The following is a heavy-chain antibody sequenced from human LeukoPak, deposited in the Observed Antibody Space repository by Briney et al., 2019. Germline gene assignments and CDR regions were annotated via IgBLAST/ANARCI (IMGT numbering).Heavy chain of an antibody. Sequence: GGSLRLSWAASGFSFNNSEMYWVRQAPGKGLEWVSYISSTGYTICYADSVKGRFTISRDNAKNSLFLQMNSLRVEDTAVYFCARGWDNSGYYCDYWGQGTLVTVSS. D-gene: IGHD6-19*01. CDR1: GFSFNNSE. CDR3: ARGWDNSGYYCDY. CDR2: ISSTGYTI. V-gene: IGHV3-48*03. J-gene: IGHJ4*02.